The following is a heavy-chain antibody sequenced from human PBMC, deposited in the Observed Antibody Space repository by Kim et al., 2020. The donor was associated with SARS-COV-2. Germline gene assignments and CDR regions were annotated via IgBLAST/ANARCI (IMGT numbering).Heavy chain of an antibody. CDR2: IRSKAYGGTT. Sequence: GGSLRLSCTASGFTFGDYAMSWVHQAPGKGLEWVGFIRSKAYGGTTEYAASVKGRFTISRDDSKSIAYLQMNSLKTEDTAVYYCTRVYYYGSGSYYSGYFDLWGRGTLVTVSS. V-gene: IGHV3-49*04. J-gene: IGHJ2*01. D-gene: IGHD3-10*01. CDR1: GFTFGDYA. CDR3: TRVYYYGSGSYYSGYFDL.